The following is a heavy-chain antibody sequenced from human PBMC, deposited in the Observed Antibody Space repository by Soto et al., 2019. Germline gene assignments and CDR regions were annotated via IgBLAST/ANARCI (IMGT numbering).Heavy chain of an antibody. J-gene: IGHJ4*02. CDR3: ARGSTTEKVDS. Sequence: SETLSLTCAVSGGSISSGGYSWSWIRQPPGKGLEWIGYIYHSGSTYYNPSLKSRVTISADTSKNQFSLKLTSVTAADTAVYYCARGSTTEKVDSWGQGTLVTV. V-gene: IGHV4-30-2*05. D-gene: IGHD4-17*01. CDR2: IYHSGST. CDR1: GGSISSGGYS.